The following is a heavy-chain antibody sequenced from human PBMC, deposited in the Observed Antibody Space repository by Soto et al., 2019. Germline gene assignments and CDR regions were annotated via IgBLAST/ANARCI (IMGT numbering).Heavy chain of an antibody. J-gene: IGHJ5*02. CDR3: ARGREAVAGTSWFDP. CDR1: GFTFSSYS. D-gene: IGHD6-19*01. CDR2: ISSSSNYI. V-gene: IGHV3-21*01. Sequence: ESGGGLVKPGGSLRLSCAASGFTFSSYSMNWVRQAPGKGLEWVSSISSSSNYIYYADSVKGRLTISRDNAKNSLYLQMNSLRAEDTAVYYCARGREAVAGTSWFDPWGQGTLVTVSS.